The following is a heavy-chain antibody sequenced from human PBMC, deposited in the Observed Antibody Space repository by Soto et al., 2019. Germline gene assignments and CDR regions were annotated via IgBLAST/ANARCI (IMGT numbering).Heavy chain of an antibody. V-gene: IGHV3-23*01. D-gene: IGHD6-19*01. CDR1: GFPFDAHG. CDR2: INVSGALT. Sequence: GGSLRLSCAASGFPFDAHGMAWVRQSPGKGLQWVSSINVSGALTYYIESVKGRFTISRDNSEHTLYLQMNNLEADDKAIYYCVKDPQWLETYFDSWGPGTLVTVSS. CDR3: VKDPQWLETYFDS. J-gene: IGHJ4*02.